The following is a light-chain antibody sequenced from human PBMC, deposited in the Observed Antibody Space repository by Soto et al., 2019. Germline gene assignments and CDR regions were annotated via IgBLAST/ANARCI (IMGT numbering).Light chain of an antibody. V-gene: IGKV3-11*01. J-gene: IGKJ4*01. CDR1: QSISSH. Sequence: EIVLTQSPATLSLSPGERATLSCRASQSISSHFAWYQQKPGQAPGLLIYGASNRATGIPARFSGSGSGTDFTLTISSLEPEDFAVYYCQQRINWPLTFGGGTKVEIK. CDR2: GAS. CDR3: QQRINWPLT.